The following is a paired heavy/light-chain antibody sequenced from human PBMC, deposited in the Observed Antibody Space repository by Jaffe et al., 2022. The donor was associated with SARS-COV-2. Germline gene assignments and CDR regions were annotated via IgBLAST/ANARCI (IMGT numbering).Light chain of an antibody. CDR2: WAS. Sequence: DIVMTQSPDSLAVSLGERATINCKSSQSVLYRSGNKNYLAWYQQKPGQPPKLLIYWASTRESGVPDRFSGSGSGTDFTLTITSLQAEDVAVYYCHQYYADPYTFGQGTKLEIK. J-gene: IGKJ2*01. CDR3: HQYYADPYT. CDR1: QSVLYRSGNKNY. V-gene: IGKV4-1*01.
Heavy chain of an antibody. V-gene: IGHV3-74*01. J-gene: IGHJ4*02. D-gene: IGHD3-10*01. CDR3: ATEPRDYYGSGKSVGGFEY. Sequence: EVQLVESGGGLVQPGGSLRLSCAASGFTFSSYWLHWVRQAPGKGLEWVSRIKSDGGTTNYAASVKGRFTISRDNAKNTIYLQMNSLGAEDTAVYYCATEPRDYYGSGKSVGGFEYWGQGALVSVSS. CDR2: IKSDGGTT. CDR1: GFTFSSYW.